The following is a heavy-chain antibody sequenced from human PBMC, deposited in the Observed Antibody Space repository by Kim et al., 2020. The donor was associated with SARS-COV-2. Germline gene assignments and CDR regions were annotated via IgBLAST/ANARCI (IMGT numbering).Heavy chain of an antibody. Sequence: NSNPSLRSRVSISVDTSKHQFALKLSSVTAADTAVYYCARLISTSGGYFDDWGQGTLVTVSS. J-gene: IGHJ4*02. V-gene: IGHV4-59*08. D-gene: IGHD3-22*01. CDR3: ARLISTSGGYFDD.